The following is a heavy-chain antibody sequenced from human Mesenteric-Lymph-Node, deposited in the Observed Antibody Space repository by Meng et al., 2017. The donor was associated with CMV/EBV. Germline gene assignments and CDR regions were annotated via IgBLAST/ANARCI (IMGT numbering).Heavy chain of an antibody. D-gene: IGHD3-16*01. J-gene: IGHJ5*02. V-gene: IGHV3-15*01. CDR2: IRSKINGGTI. CDR1: GFTFSSYA. Sequence: GGSLRLSCAASGFTFSSYAMSWVRQAPGKGLEWIGRIRSKINGGTIDYAAPVKGRFTISRDDSQNTLYLQMDSLKTEDTGVYYCTADLGPREVHWFDPWGQGTLVTVSS. CDR3: TADLGPREVHWFDP.